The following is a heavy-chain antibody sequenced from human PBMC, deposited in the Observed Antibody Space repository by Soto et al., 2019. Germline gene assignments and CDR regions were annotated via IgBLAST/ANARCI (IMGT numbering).Heavy chain of an antibody. J-gene: IGHJ4*02. CDR3: ARDRKYFDY. Sequence: SETLSLTCTVSGGSISSSDYYWSWIRQHPGKGLEWIGYIYYSGSTYYNPSLKSRVTISVDTPKNQFSLKLSSVTAADTAVYYCARDRKYFDYWGQGTLVTVSS. V-gene: IGHV4-31*03. CDR2: IYYSGST. CDR1: GGSISSSDYY.